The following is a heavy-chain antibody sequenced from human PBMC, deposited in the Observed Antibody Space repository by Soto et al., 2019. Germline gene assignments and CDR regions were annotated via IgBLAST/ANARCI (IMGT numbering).Heavy chain of an antibody. J-gene: IGHJ6*02. CDR1: GGSISSGGYY. D-gene: IGHD3-3*01. CDR3: ARGPSAITLFGGRHYCMDV. Sequence: PSETLSLTCTVSGGSISSGGYYWSWIRQHPGKGLEWIGYIYYSGSTYYNPSLKSRVTISVDTSKNQFSLKLSSVTAADTAVYYCARGPSAITLFGGRHYCMDVWGQGTTVTVSS. CDR2: IYYSGST. V-gene: IGHV4-31*02.